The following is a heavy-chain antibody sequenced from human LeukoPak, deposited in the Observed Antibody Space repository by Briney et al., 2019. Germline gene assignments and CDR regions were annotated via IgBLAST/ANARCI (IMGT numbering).Heavy chain of an antibody. D-gene: IGHD1-26*01. CDR1: GGSISSYY. CDR3: AGKGATVFDC. J-gene: IGHJ4*02. CDR2: IYYSGST. V-gene: IGHV4-59*01. Sequence: SETLSLTCTVSGGSISSYYWSWIRQPPGKGLEWIGYIYYSGSTNYNPSLKSRVTISVDTSKNQFSLKLSSVTAADTAVYYCAGKGATVFDCWGQGTLVTVSS.